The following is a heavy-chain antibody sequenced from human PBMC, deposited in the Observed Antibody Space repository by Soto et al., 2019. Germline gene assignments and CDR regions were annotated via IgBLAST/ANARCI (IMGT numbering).Heavy chain of an antibody. CDR2: IWYDGRNT. J-gene: IGHJ4*02. D-gene: IGHD3-22*01. Sequence: QVQLVESGGGVVQPGRSLRLSCAASGFTFSSYGMHWVRQAPGKGLEWVAVIWYDGRNTYYADSVKGRFTISRDNSKNTLYLQMNSLGAEDTAVYYCARTAYYYDSSGYYFDCWGQGNLVTVSS. V-gene: IGHV3-33*01. CDR1: GFTFSSYG. CDR3: ARTAYYYDSSGYYFDC.